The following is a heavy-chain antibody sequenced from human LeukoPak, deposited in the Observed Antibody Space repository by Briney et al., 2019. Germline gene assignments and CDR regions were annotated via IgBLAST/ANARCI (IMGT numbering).Heavy chain of an antibody. CDR3: ARDLYGATYRDAFDI. V-gene: IGHV1-2*02. CDR1: GYTFTAYY. CDR2: INPNSGGT. Sequence: ASVKVSCKASGYTFTAYYMHWVRQAPGQGLEWMGWINPNSGGTNFAQRFQGRVTMTRDTSISTAHMELSSLRSDDTAVYYCARDLYGATYRDAFDIWGQGTMVTVSS. J-gene: IGHJ3*02. D-gene: IGHD4/OR15-4a*01.